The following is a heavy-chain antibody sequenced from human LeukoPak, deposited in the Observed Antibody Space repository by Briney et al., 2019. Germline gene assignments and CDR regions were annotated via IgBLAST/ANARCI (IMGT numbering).Heavy chain of an antibody. V-gene: IGHV4-39*01. J-gene: IGHJ3*02. Sequence: SETLSLTCTVSGDSISSITYYWAWIRQPPGKGLEWIGSICNGRTTYYNPSLKGRVTMSIDTSKNQFSLKLTSVTAADTAVYYCARAYSSSSLGADAFDIWGQGTMVTVSS. D-gene: IGHD6-6*01. CDR3: ARAYSSSSLGADAFDI. CDR1: GDSISSITYY. CDR2: ICNGRTT.